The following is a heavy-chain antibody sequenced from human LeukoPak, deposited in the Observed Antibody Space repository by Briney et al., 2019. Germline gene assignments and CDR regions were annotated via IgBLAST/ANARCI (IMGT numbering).Heavy chain of an antibody. V-gene: IGHV1-18*01. J-gene: IGHJ4*02. CDR2: VSTEKGNT. D-gene: IGHD1-1*01. CDR1: GYTFINYG. CDR3: VRDRDWNLDY. Sequence: ASVKVSCKASGYTFINYGISWVRQAPGQGLEWMGWVSTEKGNTNYEQNFQGRVTMTTDTSTGTAYMELRSLTSDDTAVYYCVRDRDWNLDYWGQGTLVTVSS.